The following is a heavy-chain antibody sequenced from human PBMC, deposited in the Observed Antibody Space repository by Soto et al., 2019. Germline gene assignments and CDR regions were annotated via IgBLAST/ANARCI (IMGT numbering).Heavy chain of an antibody. CDR2: IHSSGSA. CDR3: ARYYCGTSCYYFEH. D-gene: IGHD2-2*01. Sequence: QVQLQESGPGLVKPSETLSLTCTVSGGSINSYYWSWIRQPPGKGLEWIGYIHSSGSANYNPSLNSRVTMSVDTSKNEFSLEVHSVTAADTAVYYCARYYCGTSCYYFEHWGQGTLVTVSS. CDR1: GGSINSYY. J-gene: IGHJ4*02. V-gene: IGHV4-59*08.